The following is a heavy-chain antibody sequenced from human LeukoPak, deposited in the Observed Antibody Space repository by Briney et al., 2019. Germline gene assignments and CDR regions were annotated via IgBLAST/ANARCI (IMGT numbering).Heavy chain of an antibody. CDR3: ARGIGEQQYTYFHH. CDR1: GGSITSTNYY. CDR2: MSYSGSA. Sequence: SETLSLTCTVSGGSITSTNYYWGWIRQPPGKGLEWIGSMSYSGSASYNPSLKSRVTISIATSKNHFSLKLSSVAAADTAVYYCARGIGEQQYTYFHHWGQGTLVTVSA. V-gene: IGHV4-39*02. D-gene: IGHD6-13*01. J-gene: IGHJ1*01.